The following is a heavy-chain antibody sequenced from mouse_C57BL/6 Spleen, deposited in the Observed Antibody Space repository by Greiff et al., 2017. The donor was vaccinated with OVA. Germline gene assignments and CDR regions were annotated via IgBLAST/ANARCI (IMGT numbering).Heavy chain of an antibody. D-gene: IGHD2-5*01. CDR3: ARSGAYYSTSYYFDY. J-gene: IGHJ2*01. CDR1: GYTFTSYT. CDR2: INPSSGYT. V-gene: IGHV1-4*01. Sequence: QVHVKQSGAELARPGASVKMSCKASGYTFTSYTMHWVKQRPGQGLEWIGYINPSSGYTKYNQKFTDKATLTADKSSSTAYMQLSSLTSEDSAVYYCARSGAYYSTSYYFDYWGQGTTLTVSS.